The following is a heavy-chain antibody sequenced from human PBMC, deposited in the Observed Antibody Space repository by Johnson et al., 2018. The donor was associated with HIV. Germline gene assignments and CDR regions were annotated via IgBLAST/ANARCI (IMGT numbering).Heavy chain of an antibody. CDR1: GFTFSSYG. Sequence: QVQLVESGGGVVQPGGSLRLSCVASGFTFSSYGMHWVRQAPGKGLEWVTFIRYDGSNKYYADSVKGRFAISRDNSKNTLYLQMNSLRAEDTAVYYCAKDVLRWYPRSAFDIGGQGTMVTVAS. D-gene: IGHD4-23*01. CDR3: AKDVLRWYPRSAFDI. J-gene: IGHJ3*02. CDR2: IRYDGSNK. V-gene: IGHV3-30*02.